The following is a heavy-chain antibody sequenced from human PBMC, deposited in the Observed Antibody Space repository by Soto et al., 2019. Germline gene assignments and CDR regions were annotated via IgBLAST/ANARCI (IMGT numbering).Heavy chain of an antibody. CDR3: ARRRGFPYYSGMDV. CDR2: IYHSGST. V-gene: IGHV4-30-2*01. D-gene: IGHD5-12*01. J-gene: IGHJ6*02. Sequence: PSETLSLTCTVSGGSISSSSYYWGWIRQPPGKGLEWIGYIYHSGSTYYNPSLKSRVTISVDRSKNQFSLKLSSVTAADTAAYYCARRRGFPYYSGMDVWGQGTTVTVSS. CDR1: GGSISSSSYY.